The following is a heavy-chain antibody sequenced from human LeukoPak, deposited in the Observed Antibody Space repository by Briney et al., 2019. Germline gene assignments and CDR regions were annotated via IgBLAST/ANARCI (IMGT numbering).Heavy chain of an antibody. D-gene: IGHD6-25*01. J-gene: IGHJ4*02. V-gene: IGHV3-48*03. CDR2: ISSSGSTI. CDR1: GFTISSFE. Sequence: GGSLRLSCAASGFTISSFEMIWVRQAPGKGLEWLSYISSSGSTIYYADSVKGRFTISRDNAKNSLFLQMNSLRAEDTAVYYCAREAAYYFDYWGQGTLVTVSS. CDR3: AREAAYYFDY.